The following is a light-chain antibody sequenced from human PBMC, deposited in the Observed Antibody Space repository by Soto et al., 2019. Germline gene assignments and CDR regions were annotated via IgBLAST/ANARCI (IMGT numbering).Light chain of an antibody. V-gene: IGLV1-51*01. CDR1: SPNIGKNF. J-gene: IGLJ1*01. Sequence: QSVLTQPPSVSAAPGQKVTISCSGSSPNIGKNFVSWYQQVPGTAPKLLIYDNDKRPSGIPDRFSGSKSGASATLDITGLQTGDEADYYCGTWDSSLRGGVFRTGTKVTVL. CDR2: DND. CDR3: GTWDSSLRGGV.